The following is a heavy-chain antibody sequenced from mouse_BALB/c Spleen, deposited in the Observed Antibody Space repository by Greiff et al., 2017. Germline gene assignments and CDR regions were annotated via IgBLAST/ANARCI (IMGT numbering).Heavy chain of an antibody. CDR3: ARAYGNYAWFAY. J-gene: IGHJ3*01. Sequence: VKLVESGPGLVAPSQSLSITCTVSGFSLTSYGVHWVRQPPGKGLEWLGVIWAGGSTNDNSALMSRLSISKDNSKSQVFLIMNSLQTDDTAMYYCARAYGNYAWFAYWGQGTLVTVSA. D-gene: IGHD2-10*02. V-gene: IGHV2-9*02. CDR2: IWAGGST. CDR1: GFSLTSYG.